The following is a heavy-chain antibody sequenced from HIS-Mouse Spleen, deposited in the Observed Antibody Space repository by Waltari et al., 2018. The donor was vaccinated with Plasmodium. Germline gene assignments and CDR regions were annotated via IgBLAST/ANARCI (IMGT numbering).Heavy chain of an antibody. J-gene: IGHJ2*01. CDR3: ASSWYWYFDL. D-gene: IGHD6-13*01. Sequence: EVPLVESGGGLVQPGGPLRLSCGASGFTFSSYWMSWVRQAPGKGLEWVANIKQDGSEKYYVDSVKGRFTISRDNAKNSLYLQMNSLRAEDTAVYYCASSWYWYFDLWGRGTLVTVSS. CDR2: IKQDGSEK. V-gene: IGHV3-7*01. CDR1: GFTFSSYW.